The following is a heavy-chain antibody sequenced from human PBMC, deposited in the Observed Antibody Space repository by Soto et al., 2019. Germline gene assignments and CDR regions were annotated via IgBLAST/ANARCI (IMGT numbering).Heavy chain of an antibody. Sequence: SETLSLTCTVSGGSMVYYYWSWIRQPPGKGLEWMWYIYYSGSTNYNPSLRSRLTTSADTSKNQFSLKLTSVTAADTAVYYCARGTDSSSIPPNAPSYGMDVWGQGTTVTVSS. CDR1: GGSMVYYY. CDR2: IYYSGST. D-gene: IGHD6-6*01. J-gene: IGHJ6*02. V-gene: IGHV4-59*01. CDR3: ARGTDSSSIPPNAPSYGMDV.